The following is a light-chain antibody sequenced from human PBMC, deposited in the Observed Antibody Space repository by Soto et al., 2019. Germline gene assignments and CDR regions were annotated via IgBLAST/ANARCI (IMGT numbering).Light chain of an antibody. V-gene: IGKV3-20*01. CDR3: QLYGSPPPRT. Sequence: IVLTPSPGTLSLSPGERATLSCRASQSCRRSSLAWYQQKPGQAPRLLLYGASSRANCIPDRFSGSGSGTDVPISISRREPADFAVYYCQLYGSPPPRTFGQGTKVEI. CDR1: QSCRRSS. J-gene: IGKJ1*01. CDR2: GAS.